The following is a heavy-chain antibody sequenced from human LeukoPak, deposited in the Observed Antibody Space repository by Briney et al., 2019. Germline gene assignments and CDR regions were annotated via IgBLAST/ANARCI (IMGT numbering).Heavy chain of an antibody. Sequence: GGSLRLSCAASGFPFSSYWMHWVRQVPGKGLLWVSRINSDGSATIYADSVRGRFTISRDNAKNTLYLQMSGLRVEDTAVYHCASDSPYYGMDVWGQGTTVTVS. J-gene: IGHJ6*02. CDR1: GFPFSSYW. CDR2: INSDGSAT. V-gene: IGHV3-74*01. CDR3: ASDSPYYGMDV.